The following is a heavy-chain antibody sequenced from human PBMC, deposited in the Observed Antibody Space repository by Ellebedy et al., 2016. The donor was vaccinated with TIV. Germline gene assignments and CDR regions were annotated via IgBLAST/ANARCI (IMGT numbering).Heavy chain of an antibody. V-gene: IGHV1-18*01. CDR2: ISAYNGNT. D-gene: IGHD6-6*01. J-gene: IGHJ4*02. CDR3: IIQQLAPTLDY. CDR1: GYTFTSYG. Sequence: ASVKVSXXASGYTFTSYGISWVRQAPGQGLEWMGWISAYNGNTNYAQKLQGRVTMTTDTSTSTAYMELSSLRSEDTAVYYCIIQQLAPTLDYWGQGTLVTVSS.